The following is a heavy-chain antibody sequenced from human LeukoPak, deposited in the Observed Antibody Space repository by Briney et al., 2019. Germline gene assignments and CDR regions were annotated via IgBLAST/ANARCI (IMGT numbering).Heavy chain of an antibody. CDR2: ISGSGGST. Sequence: PGGSLRLSCAASGFTFSSYAMSWVRQAPGKGLEWVSAISGSGGSTYYADSVKGRFTISRDNSKNTLYLQMNSLRAEDTAVYYCARWSGGDLGSFFLGGSPRSLADYWGQGTLVTVSS. V-gene: IGHV3-23*01. J-gene: IGHJ4*02. CDR1: GFTFSSYA. D-gene: IGHD3-10*01. CDR3: ARWSGGDLGSFFLGGSPRSLADY.